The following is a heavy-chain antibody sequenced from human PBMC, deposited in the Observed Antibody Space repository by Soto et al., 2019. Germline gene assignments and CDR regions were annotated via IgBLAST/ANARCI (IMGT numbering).Heavy chain of an antibody. CDR2: IYHSGST. Sequence: PSETLSLTCAVSGGSISSSNWWSWVCQPPGKGLEWIGEIYHSGSTNYNPSLKSRVTISVDKSKNQFSLKLSSVTAADTAVYYCARALLLRVNWFDPWGQGTLVTAPQ. J-gene: IGHJ5*02. CDR1: GGSISSSNW. V-gene: IGHV4-4*02. CDR3: ARALLLRVNWFDP. D-gene: IGHD2-15*01.